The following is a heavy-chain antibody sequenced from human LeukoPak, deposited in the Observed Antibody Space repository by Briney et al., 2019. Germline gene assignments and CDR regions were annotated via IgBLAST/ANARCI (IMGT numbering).Heavy chain of an antibody. CDR3: AKDPRGGYDILTGYYSFDY. CDR1: GGSFSGYY. J-gene: IGHJ4*02. CDR2: INHSGST. Sequence: SETLSLTCAVYGGSFSGYYWSWIRQPPGKGLEWIGEINHSGSTNYNPSLKSRVTISVDTSKNQFSLKLSSVTAADTAVYYCAKDPRGGYDILTGYYSFDYWGQGTLVTVSS. D-gene: IGHD3-9*01. V-gene: IGHV4-34*01.